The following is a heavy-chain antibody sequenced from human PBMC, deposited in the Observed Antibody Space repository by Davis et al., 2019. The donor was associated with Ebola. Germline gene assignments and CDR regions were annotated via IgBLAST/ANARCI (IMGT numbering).Heavy chain of an antibody. Sequence: PGGSLRLSCAASGFTFSSYGMHWVRQAPGKGLEWVAVISYDGSNKYYADSVKGRFTISRDNSKNTLYLQMNSLRAEDTAVYYCAKDRVLLWFGAPYYGMDVWGKGTTVTVSS. V-gene: IGHV3-30*18. J-gene: IGHJ6*04. CDR2: ISYDGSNK. D-gene: IGHD3-10*01. CDR1: GFTFSSYG. CDR3: AKDRVLLWFGAPYYGMDV.